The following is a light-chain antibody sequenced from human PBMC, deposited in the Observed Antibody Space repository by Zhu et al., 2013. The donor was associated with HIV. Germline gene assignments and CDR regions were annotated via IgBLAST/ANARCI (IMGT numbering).Light chain of an antibody. CDR1: SSNIGNNY. CDR3: ETWDTSLSAGL. Sequence: QSVLTQPPSVSAAPGQKVTISCSGSSSNIGNNYVSWYQQFPGKAPKLLIYDNNKRPSGIPDRFSGSKSGTSATLAITGLRTEDEADYYCETWDTSLSAGLFGGGTKLTVL. CDR2: DNN. J-gene: IGLJ3*02. V-gene: IGLV1-51*01.